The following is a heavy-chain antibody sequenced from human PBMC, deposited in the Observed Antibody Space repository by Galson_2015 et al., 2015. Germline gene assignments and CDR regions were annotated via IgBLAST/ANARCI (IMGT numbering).Heavy chain of an antibody. Sequence: SCKASGGTFSSYTISWVRQAPGQGLEWMGRIIPILGIANYAQKFQGRVTITADKSTSTAYMELSSLRSEDTAVYYCARAKEAGCSGGSCYSSAFDIWGQGTMVTVSS. CDR2: IIPILGIA. V-gene: IGHV1-69*02. CDR3: ARAKEAGCSGGSCYSSAFDI. CDR1: GGTFSSYT. J-gene: IGHJ3*02. D-gene: IGHD2-15*01.